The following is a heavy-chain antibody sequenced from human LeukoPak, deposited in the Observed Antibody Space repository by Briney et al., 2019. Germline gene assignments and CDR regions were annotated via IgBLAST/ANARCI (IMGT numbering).Heavy chain of an antibody. CDR1: GFTFSSYG. J-gene: IGHJ4*02. V-gene: IGHV3-30*18. CDR2: ISYDGSRK. D-gene: IGHD3-22*01. Sequence: GGSLRLSCAASGFTFSSYGIHWVRQAPGKGLEWVAVISYDGSRKYYADSVKGRFTISRDNSKNTLYLQMNRLRAEDTAVYYCAKPYYYDRSGSGVNHFDYWGQGTLVTVSS. CDR3: AKPYYYDRSGSGVNHFDY.